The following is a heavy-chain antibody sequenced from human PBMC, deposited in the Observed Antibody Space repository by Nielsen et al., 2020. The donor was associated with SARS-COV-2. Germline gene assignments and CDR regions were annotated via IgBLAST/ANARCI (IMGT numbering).Heavy chain of an antibody. CDR1: GYTFTSYA. CDR2: INTNTGNP. V-gene: IGHV7-4-1*02. D-gene: IGHD1-26*01. Sequence: ASVKVSCKASGYTFTSYAMNWVRQAPGQGLEWMGWINTNTGNPTYAQGFTGRFVFSLDTSVSTAYLQISSLKAEDTAVYYCARDYVTGDYYYGMDVWGQGTTVTVSS. J-gene: IGHJ6*02. CDR3: ARDYVTGDYYYGMDV.